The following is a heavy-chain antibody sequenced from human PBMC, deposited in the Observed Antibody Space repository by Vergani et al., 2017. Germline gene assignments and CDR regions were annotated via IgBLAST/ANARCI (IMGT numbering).Heavy chain of an antibody. CDR1: GGSISSGSYY. CDR3: ARVVPAANDAFDI. CDR2: IYTSGST. Sequence: QVQLQESGPGLVKPSQTLSLTCTVSGGSISSGSYYWSWIRQPAGKGLEWIVRIYTSGSTNYNPSLKSRVTMSVDTSKNQFSLKLSSVTAADTAVYYCARVVPAANDAFDIWGQGTMVTVSS. V-gene: IGHV4-61*02. D-gene: IGHD2-2*01. J-gene: IGHJ3*02.